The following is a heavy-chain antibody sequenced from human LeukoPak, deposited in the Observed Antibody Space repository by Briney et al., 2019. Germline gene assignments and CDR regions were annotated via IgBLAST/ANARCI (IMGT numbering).Heavy chain of an antibody. V-gene: IGHV4-4*07. J-gene: IGHJ4*02. CDR2: IYTSGST. Sequence: PSETLSLTCTVSGGSISSYYWSWIRQPAGKGLEWIGRIYTSGSTNYNPSLKSRVTMSVDTSKNQFSLKLSSVTAADTAVYYCARAPPDPCTNGICKYYFDYWGQGSLVTVST. CDR3: ARAPPDPCTNGICKYYFDY. D-gene: IGHD2-8*01. CDR1: GGSISSYY.